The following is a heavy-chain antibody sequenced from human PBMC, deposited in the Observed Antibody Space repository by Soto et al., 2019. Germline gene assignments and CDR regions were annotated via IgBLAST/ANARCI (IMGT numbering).Heavy chain of an antibody. D-gene: IGHD2-2*01. CDR3: ARVIPPIQVVPAAPIDY. J-gene: IGHJ4*02. V-gene: IGHV4-39*01. CDR1: GGSISSSSYY. CDR2: FYYSGST. Sequence: SETLSLTCTVSGGSISSSSYYWGWIRQPPGKGLEWIGSFYYSGSTYYNPSLKSRVTIPVDTSKNQFSLKLSSVTAADTAVYYCARVIPPIQVVPAAPIDYWGQGTPVTVSS.